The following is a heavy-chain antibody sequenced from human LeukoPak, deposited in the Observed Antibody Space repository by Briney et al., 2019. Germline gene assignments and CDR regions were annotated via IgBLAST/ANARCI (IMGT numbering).Heavy chain of an antibody. V-gene: IGHV4-4*07. CDR2: IYTSGST. CDR3: ARDHTFMGYDYVWGSYFDY. D-gene: IGHD3-16*01. J-gene: IGHJ4*02. Sequence: SETLSLTCTVSGGSISSYYWSWIRQPAGKGLEWIGRIYTSGSTNYNPSLKSRVTISVDTSKNQFSLKLSSVTAADTAVYYCARDHTFMGYDYVWGSYFDYWGQGTLVTVSS. CDR1: GGSISSYY.